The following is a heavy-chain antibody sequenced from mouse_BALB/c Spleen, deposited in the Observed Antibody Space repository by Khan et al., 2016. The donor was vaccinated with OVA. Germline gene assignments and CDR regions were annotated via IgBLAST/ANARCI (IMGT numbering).Heavy chain of an antibody. J-gene: IGHJ3*01. CDR1: GYTFTSYT. Sequence: QVQLQQSGAELARPGASVKMSCKASGYTFTSYTIHWIKKRPGQGLEWIGYINPSNGYTNYTQKFKDKATLTTDKSSTTAYLQLSSLTSDDSAVXNCVRDGAYHRNDGWFAYWGQGTLVTVSA. D-gene: IGHD2-14*01. CDR3: VRDGAYHRNDGWFAY. V-gene: IGHV1-4*01. CDR2: INPSNGYT.